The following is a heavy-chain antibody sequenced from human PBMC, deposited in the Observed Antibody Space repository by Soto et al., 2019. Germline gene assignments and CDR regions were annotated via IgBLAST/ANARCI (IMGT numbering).Heavy chain of an antibody. Sequence: QVQLVESGGGVVQPGRSLRLSCAASGFTFSSYGMHWVRQAPGKGLEWVAVIWYDGSNKYYADSVKGRFTISRDNSKNTLYLQMNSLRAEDTAVYFCARDMGLLWFGDQVWFDPWGQGTLVTVSS. J-gene: IGHJ5*02. CDR1: GFTFSSYG. CDR2: IWYDGSNK. D-gene: IGHD3-10*01. CDR3: ARDMGLLWFGDQVWFDP. V-gene: IGHV3-33*01.